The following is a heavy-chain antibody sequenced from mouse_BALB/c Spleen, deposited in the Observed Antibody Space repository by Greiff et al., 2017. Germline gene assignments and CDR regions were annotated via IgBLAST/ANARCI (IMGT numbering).Heavy chain of an antibody. CDR1: GFSLTSYD. D-gene: IGHD2-4*01. J-gene: IGHJ1*01. V-gene: IGHV2-9-2*01. Sequence: VKLMESGPGLVAPSQSLSITCTVSGFSLTSYDISWIRQPPGKGLEWLGVIWTGGGTNYNSAFMSRLSISKDNSKSQVFLKMNSLQTDDTAIYYCVRVGIYYDSHWYFDVWGAGTTVTVSS. CDR3: VRVGIYYDSHWYFDV. CDR2: IWTGGGT.